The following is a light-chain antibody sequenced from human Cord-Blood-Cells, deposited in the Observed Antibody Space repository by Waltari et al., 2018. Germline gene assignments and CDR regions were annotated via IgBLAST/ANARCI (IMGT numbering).Light chain of an antibody. CDR1: SSDVGGYNY. CDR3: SSYTSSSTLNWV. J-gene: IGLJ3*02. CDR2: DVS. V-gene: IGLV2-14*01. Sequence: QSALTQPASVSGSPGQSITISCTGTSSDVGGYNYVSWYQQHPGKAPKLMIYDVSTRPSVVSNRFSGSKSGNTSSLTISGLQAEDEADYYCSSYTSSSTLNWVFGGGTKLTVL.